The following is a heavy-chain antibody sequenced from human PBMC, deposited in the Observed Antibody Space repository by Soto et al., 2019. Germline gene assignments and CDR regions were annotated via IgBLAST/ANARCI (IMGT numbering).Heavy chain of an antibody. D-gene: IGHD1-26*01. V-gene: IGHV3-23*01. CDR1: VFTFSSYA. J-gene: IGHJ4*02. CDR2: IIGSGGST. Sequence: EVQLLESGGGLVQPGGSLRLSCAASVFTFSSYAMSWVRQAPGKGLEWVSAIIGSGGSTYYADSVKGRFTISRDNSKNTLHLQMNSLRAEDTAVYYCAKDFSLVGATFLWDYWGQGTLVTVSS. CDR3: AKDFSLVGATFLWDY.